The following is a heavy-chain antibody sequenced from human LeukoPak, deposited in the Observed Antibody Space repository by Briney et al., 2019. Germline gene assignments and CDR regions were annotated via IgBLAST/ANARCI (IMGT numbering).Heavy chain of an antibody. CDR2: IFPILGIA. J-gene: IGHJ6*02. Sequence: SVKVSCKASGGTFSSYTISWVRQAPGQGLEWMGRIFPILGIANYAQKFQGRVTITADKSTSTAYMELSSLRSEDTAVYYCAREGYCSSTSCYTYYYGMDVWGQGTTVTVSS. V-gene: IGHV1-69*04. D-gene: IGHD2-2*02. CDR3: AREGYCSSTSCYTYYYGMDV. CDR1: GGTFSSYT.